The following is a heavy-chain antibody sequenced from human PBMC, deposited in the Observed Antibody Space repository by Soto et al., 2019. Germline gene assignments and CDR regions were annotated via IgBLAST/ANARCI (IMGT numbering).Heavy chain of an antibody. V-gene: IGHV1-69*15. D-gene: IGHD2-15*01. Sequence: QVQLVQSGAEVKKPGSSVKVSCKASGGTFSNYAITWVRQAPGQGLEWLGRIIPIFGTRDYAQKFQGRVTITADDSTTTAYMELSSLRSDDTAVYYCAKDGGREGYFGNSFDPWGQGTLVTVSS. CDR3: AKDGGREGYFGNSFDP. J-gene: IGHJ5*02. CDR1: GGTFSNYA. CDR2: IIPIFGTR.